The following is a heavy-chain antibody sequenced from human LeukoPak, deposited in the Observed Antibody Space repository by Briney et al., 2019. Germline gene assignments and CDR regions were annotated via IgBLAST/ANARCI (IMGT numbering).Heavy chain of an antibody. J-gene: IGHJ3*02. CDR3: ARHRTLDI. CDR2: IYYSGSA. Sequence: SETLSLTCTVSGDSISSYYWTWIRQPAGKGLEWIGYIYYSGSANYNPSLKGRVTISLDTSKNQFSLKLSSVTAADTAVYYCARHRTLDIWGQGTMVTVSS. CDR1: GDSISSYY. D-gene: IGHD3-16*01. V-gene: IGHV4-59*08.